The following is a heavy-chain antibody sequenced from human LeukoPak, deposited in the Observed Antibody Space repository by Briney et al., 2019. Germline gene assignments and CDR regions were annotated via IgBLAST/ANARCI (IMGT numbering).Heavy chain of an antibody. V-gene: IGHV3-15*01. CDR1: GFTFSNAW. J-gene: IGHJ4*02. Sequence: PGGSLRLSCAASGFTFSNAWMSWVRQAPGKGLEWVGRIKSKTDGGTTDYAAPVKGRFTISRDDSKNTLYLQMNSLRAEDTAVYYCAKGFMGSWYFSDYWGQGTLVTVSS. D-gene: IGHD6-13*01. CDR2: IKSKTDGGTT. CDR3: AKGFMGSWYFSDY.